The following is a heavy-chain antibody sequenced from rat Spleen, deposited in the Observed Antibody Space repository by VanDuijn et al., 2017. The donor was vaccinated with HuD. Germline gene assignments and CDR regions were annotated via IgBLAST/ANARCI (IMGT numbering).Heavy chain of an antibody. Sequence: EVQLVESGGGLVQPGRSLNLSCVASGFIFNKYWMTWIRQAPGKGLEWIASITNTGGSIYYPDSVKGRFTISRDNTKSTLYLQMNSLRSEDTATYYCTRHSSTYYVMDAWGQGASVTVSS. V-gene: IGHV5-31*01. CDR2: ITNTGGSI. D-gene: IGHD1-2*01. J-gene: IGHJ4*01. CDR1: GFIFNKYW. CDR3: TRHSSTYYVMDA.